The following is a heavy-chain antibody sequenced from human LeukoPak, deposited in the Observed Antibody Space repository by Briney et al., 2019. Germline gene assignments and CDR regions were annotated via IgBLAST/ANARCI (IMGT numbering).Heavy chain of an antibody. Sequence: ASVRVSCKASGYTLTGHFIFWVRQSPGQRLELVASINPNTGDTYYAQKFQGRVTVAGDTAISTAYLDISRLRSDDTAFYYCSREASCDTTSCPQDYWGQGTLVTVSS. J-gene: IGHJ4*02. CDR1: GYTLTGHF. CDR2: INPNTGDT. V-gene: IGHV1-2*02. CDR3: SREASCDTTSCPQDY. D-gene: IGHD2-2*01.